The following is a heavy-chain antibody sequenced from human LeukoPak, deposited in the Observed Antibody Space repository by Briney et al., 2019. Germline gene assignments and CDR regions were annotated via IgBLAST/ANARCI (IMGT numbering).Heavy chain of an antibody. Sequence: PGGSLRLSCEASGFIFSNYGMHLVRQAPGKGLEWLTFIRYDGNRQYYADSVKGRFTISRDNSKNTVSLQMTGLRAEDTAIYYCAKDSLISPNSGYFFDYWGQGTLVSVSS. CDR2: IRYDGNRQ. CDR3: AKDSLISPNSGYFFDY. D-gene: IGHD3-22*01. V-gene: IGHV3-30*02. CDR1: GFIFSNYG. J-gene: IGHJ4*02.